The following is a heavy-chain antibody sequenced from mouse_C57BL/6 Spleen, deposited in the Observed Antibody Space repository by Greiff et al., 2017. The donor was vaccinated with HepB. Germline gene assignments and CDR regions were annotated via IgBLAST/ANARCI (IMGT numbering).Heavy chain of an antibody. CDR2: ISSGSSTI. V-gene: IGHV5-17*01. D-gene: IGHD3-2*02. CDR1: GFTFSDYG. CDR3: AKSSGHYFDY. Sequence: VQLKESGGGLVKPGGSLKLSCAASGFTFSDYGMHWVRQAPEKGLEWVAYISSGSSTIYYADTVKGRFTISRDNAKNTLFLQMTSLRSEDTAMYYCAKSSGHYFDYWGQGTTLTVSS. J-gene: IGHJ2*01.